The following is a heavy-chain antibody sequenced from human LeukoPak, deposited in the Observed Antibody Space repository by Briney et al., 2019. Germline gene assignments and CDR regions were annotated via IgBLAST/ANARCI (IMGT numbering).Heavy chain of an antibody. J-gene: IGHJ4*02. CDR2: IKSKNDGGTT. V-gene: IGHV3-15*01. CDR3: TTDQPAYYSGSFLGAFDY. CDR1: GFILSNDW. D-gene: IGHD1-26*01. Sequence: GWSLRLSCAASGFILSNDWMSWVLQAPGKGLEWVGRIKSKNDGGTTDYAAPVKGRFTISRDDSKNTLYLQMNSLKTEDTAVYYCTTDQPAYYSGSFLGAFDYWGQGTLVTVSS.